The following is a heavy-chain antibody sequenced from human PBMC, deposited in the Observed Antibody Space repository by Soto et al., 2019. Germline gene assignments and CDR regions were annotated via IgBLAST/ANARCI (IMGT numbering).Heavy chain of an antibody. Sequence: SVKVSCKASGGTFSSYTISWVRQAPGQGLEWMGRIIPILGIANYAQKFQGRVTITADKSTSTAYMELSSLRSEDTAVYYCARDSYRGIVVVPAAIGWFDPWGQGTLVTVSP. J-gene: IGHJ5*02. CDR1: GGTFSSYT. D-gene: IGHD2-2*02. CDR3: ARDSYRGIVVVPAAIGWFDP. V-gene: IGHV1-69*04. CDR2: IIPILGIA.